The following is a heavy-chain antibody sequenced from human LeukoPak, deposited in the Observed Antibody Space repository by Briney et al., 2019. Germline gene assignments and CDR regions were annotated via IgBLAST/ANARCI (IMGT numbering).Heavy chain of an antibody. CDR3: ARGRTTETTFYYYYHGMDV. D-gene: IGHD4-11*01. Sequence: SETLSLTCAVYGGSFSGYYWNWIRQPPGKGLEWIGEINHSGSTNYNPSLKSRVTISVDTSKNQFSPKLNSVTAADTAVYYCARGRTTETTFYYYYHGMDVWGQGTTVTVSS. V-gene: IGHV4-34*01. J-gene: IGHJ6*02. CDR1: GGSFSGYY. CDR2: INHSGST.